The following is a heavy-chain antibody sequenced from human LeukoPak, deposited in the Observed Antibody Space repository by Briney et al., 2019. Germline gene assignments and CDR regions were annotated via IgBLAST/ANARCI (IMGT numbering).Heavy chain of an antibody. CDR3: AKGTNFWSGLYGMDV. Sequence: GGSLRLSCAASGFTFSSYAMSWVRQAPGKGLEWVSAISGSGGSTYYADSVKGRFTTSRDNSKNTLYLQMNSLRAGDTAVYYCAKGTNFWSGLYGMDVWGQGTTVTVSS. D-gene: IGHD3-3*01. J-gene: IGHJ6*02. CDR1: GFTFSSYA. CDR2: ISGSGGST. V-gene: IGHV3-23*01.